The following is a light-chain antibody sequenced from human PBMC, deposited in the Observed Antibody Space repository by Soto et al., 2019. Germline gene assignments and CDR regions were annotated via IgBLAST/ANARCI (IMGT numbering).Light chain of an antibody. CDR3: QQYDNSPIT. V-gene: IGKV3-20*01. J-gene: IGKJ5*01. CDR2: DAS. Sequence: EIVMTQSPATVSVSPGDTATPSCRASQSFGTNLAWYQQTLGQAPRLLIYDASSRATGIPDRFSGTGSETDFTLTISRLEPEDFAVYYCQQYDNSPITFGQGTRLEIK. CDR1: QSFGTN.